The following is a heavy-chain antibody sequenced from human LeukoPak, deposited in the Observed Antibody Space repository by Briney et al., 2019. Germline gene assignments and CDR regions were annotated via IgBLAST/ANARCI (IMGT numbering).Heavy chain of an antibody. V-gene: IGHV3-30*02. D-gene: IGHD5-18*01. J-gene: IGHJ4*02. CDR1: GFTFSSYG. CDR3: AKDDHGIHVGGGLDY. Sequence: PGGSLRLSCAASGFTFSSYGMHWVRQAPGKGLEWVAFIRYDGSNKYYADSVKGRFTISRDNSKNTLYLQMNSLRAEDTAVYYCAKDDHGIHVGGGLDYWGQGTLVTVSS. CDR2: IRYDGSNK.